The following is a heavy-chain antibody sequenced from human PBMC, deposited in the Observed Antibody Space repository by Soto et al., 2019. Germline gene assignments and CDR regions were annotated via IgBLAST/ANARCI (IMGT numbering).Heavy chain of an antibody. D-gene: IGHD1-26*01. V-gene: IGHV5-51*01. J-gene: IGHJ6*02. Sequence: GESLKISCKGSGYSFTSYWIGWVRQMPGKGLEWMGGIYPGDSDSRYSPSFQGQVTISADNSISTAYLQWSSLKASDTAMYYCAILDSGSYPYYYYYGMDVWGQGTTVTVS. CDR2: IYPGDSDS. CDR1: GYSFTSYW. CDR3: AILDSGSYPYYYYYGMDV.